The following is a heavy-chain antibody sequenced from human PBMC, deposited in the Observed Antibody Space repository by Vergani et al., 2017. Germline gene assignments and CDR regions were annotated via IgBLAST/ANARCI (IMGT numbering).Heavy chain of an antibody. CDR2: IYTSGST. Sequence: QVQLQQWGAGLLKPSETLSLTCAVYGGSFSGYYWSWIRQPAGKGLEWIGRIYTSGSTNYNPSLKSRVTISVDTSKNQFSLKLSSVTAADTAVYYCARDQVEWELLNWFDPWGQGTLVTVSS. V-gene: IGHV4-59*10. CDR1: GGSFSGYY. CDR3: ARDQVEWELLNWFDP. D-gene: IGHD1-26*01. J-gene: IGHJ5*02.